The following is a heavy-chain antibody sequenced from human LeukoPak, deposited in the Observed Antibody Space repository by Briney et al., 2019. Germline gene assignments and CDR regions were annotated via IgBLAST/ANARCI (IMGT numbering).Heavy chain of an antibody. J-gene: IGHJ4*02. Sequence: GGSLRLSCAASGFTFDDYAMHWVRQAPGKGLEWVSSISSSSSYIYYADSVKGRFTISRDNAKNSLYLQMNSLRAEDTAVYYCARDAPYGDYTGFDYWGQGTLVTVSS. D-gene: IGHD4-17*01. CDR1: GFTFDDYA. CDR2: ISSSSSYI. CDR3: ARDAPYGDYTGFDY. V-gene: IGHV3-21*01.